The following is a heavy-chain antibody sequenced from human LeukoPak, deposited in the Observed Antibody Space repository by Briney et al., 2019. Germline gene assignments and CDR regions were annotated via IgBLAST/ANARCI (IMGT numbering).Heavy chain of an antibody. CDR3: ARDLGYGSVWFDP. Sequence: NPSQTLSLTCTVSGGSISNGSYYWSWIRQPAGKGLEWIGRIYTSGSTNYNPSLKSRVAISVDTSKNQFSLKLSSVTAADTAVYYCARDLGYGSVWFDPWGQGTLVTVSS. D-gene: IGHD3-10*01. CDR2: IYTSGST. CDR1: GGSISNGSYY. V-gene: IGHV4-61*02. J-gene: IGHJ5*02.